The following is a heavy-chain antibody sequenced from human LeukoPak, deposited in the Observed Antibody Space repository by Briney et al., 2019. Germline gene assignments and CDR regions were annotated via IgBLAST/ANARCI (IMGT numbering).Heavy chain of an antibody. CDR1: GFTFSSYE. J-gene: IGHJ4*02. CDR2: ISSSGSTI. Sequence: GGSLRLSCAASGFTFSSYEMNWVRQAPGKGLEWVSYISSSGSTIYYADSVKGRFTISRDNAKNSLYLQMNSLRAKDTAVYYCAREEGSGFDYWGQGTLVTVSS. D-gene: IGHD6-19*01. CDR3: AREEGSGFDY. V-gene: IGHV3-48*03.